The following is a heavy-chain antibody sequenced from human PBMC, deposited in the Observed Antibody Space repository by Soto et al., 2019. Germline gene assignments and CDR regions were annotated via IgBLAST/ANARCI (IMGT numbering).Heavy chain of an antibody. D-gene: IGHD5-18*01. CDR2: ISYDGSNK. V-gene: IGHV3-30*18. Sequence: GGSLRLSCSASGFTFSSYGMHWVRQAPGKGLEWVAVISYDGSNKYYADSVKGRFTISRDNSKNTLYLQMNSLRAEDTAVYYCAKDVGIQLWLEYYFDYWGQGT. CDR3: AKDVGIQLWLEYYFDY. J-gene: IGHJ4*02. CDR1: GFTFSSYG.